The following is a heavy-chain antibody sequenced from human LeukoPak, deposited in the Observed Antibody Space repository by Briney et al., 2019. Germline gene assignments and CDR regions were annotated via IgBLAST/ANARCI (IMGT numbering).Heavy chain of an antibody. Sequence: PGGSLRLSCAASGFTFSSYAMHWVRQAPGKGLEWVAVISYDGSNKYYADSVKGRFTISRDNSKNTLYLQTNSLRAEDTAVYYCARDHLIAAHLYDYWGQGTLVTVSS. CDR1: GFTFSSYA. D-gene: IGHD6-13*01. CDR3: ARDHLIAAHLYDY. V-gene: IGHV3-30*04. CDR2: ISYDGSNK. J-gene: IGHJ4*02.